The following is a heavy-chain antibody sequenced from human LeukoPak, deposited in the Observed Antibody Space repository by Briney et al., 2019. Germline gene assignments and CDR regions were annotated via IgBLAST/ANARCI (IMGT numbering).Heavy chain of an antibody. D-gene: IGHD3-22*01. CDR1: GFTFSSYA. CDR3: AKGGISLRDYYDSSGYYSVDY. V-gene: IGHV3-23*01. J-gene: IGHJ4*02. Sequence: PGGSLRLSCAASGFTFSSYAMSWVRQAPGKGLEWVSAISGSGGSTYYADSVKGRFTISRDNSKNTLYLQMNSLRAEDTAVYYCAKGGISLRDYYDSSGYYSVDYWGQGTLVTVSS. CDR2: ISGSGGST.